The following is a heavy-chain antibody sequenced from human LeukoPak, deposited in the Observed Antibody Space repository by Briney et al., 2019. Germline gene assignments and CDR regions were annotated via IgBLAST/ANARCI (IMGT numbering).Heavy chain of an antibody. J-gene: IGHJ3*02. CDR1: AGSISSSNYY. D-gene: IGHD5-18*01. Sequence: PSETLSLTCTVSAGSISSSNYYWGWIRQPPGKGLEWIGSIYYSGRTYYNPSLKSRVTISVDTSKKQFSLKLTSVTAADTAVYYCARSGYSYGADAVDIWGQGTMVTVSS. V-gene: IGHV4-39*07. CDR3: ARSGYSYGADAVDI. CDR2: IYYSGRT.